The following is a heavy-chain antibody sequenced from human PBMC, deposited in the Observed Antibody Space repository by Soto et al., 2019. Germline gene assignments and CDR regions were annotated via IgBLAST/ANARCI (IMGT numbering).Heavy chain of an antibody. CDR2: TSFDGSTT. V-gene: IGHV3-30*18. D-gene: IGHD3-10*02. J-gene: IGHJ4*02. Sequence: QVQLVETGGGVLQPGRSLRLSCAASGFTLVNYGMHWVRQAPGKGLEWVAFTSFDGSTTYYAASVKGRFIISRDNSKKALYLQMYSRGGDYSAVDYCAKDFMCLSKIVDYWGQGTLVTVSS. CDR1: GFTLVNYG. CDR3: AKDFMCLSKIVDY.